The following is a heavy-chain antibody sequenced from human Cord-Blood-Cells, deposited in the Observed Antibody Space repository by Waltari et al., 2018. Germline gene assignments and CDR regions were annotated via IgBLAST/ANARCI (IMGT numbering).Heavy chain of an antibody. CDR1: GFTFSSYA. J-gene: IGHJ4*02. Sequence: QVQLVESGGGVVQPGRSLRLSCAASGFTFSSYAMHWVRQAPGKGLGWVAVISYYGSNKYYADSVKGRFTISRDNSKNTLYLQMNSLRAEDTAVYYCARVIVEWLFDYWGQGTLVTVSS. V-gene: IGHV3-30-3*01. D-gene: IGHD3-3*01. CDR2: ISYYGSNK. CDR3: ARVIVEWLFDY.